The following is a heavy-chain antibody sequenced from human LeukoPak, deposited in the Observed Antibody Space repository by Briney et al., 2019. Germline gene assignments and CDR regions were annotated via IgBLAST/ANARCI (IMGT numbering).Heavy chain of an antibody. Sequence: GSSVKVSCKASSYTLTAYYIYWVRQAPGQGLEWMGRIIPNSGGTDYAQNFQGRVTMTRDTSISTAYMELSRLRSDDTAVYHCARGYCSGGTCYLVENWLDPWGQGTLVTVSS. J-gene: IGHJ5*02. CDR3: ARGYCSGGTCYLVENWLDP. CDR1: SYTLTAYY. CDR2: IIPNSGGT. D-gene: IGHD2-15*01. V-gene: IGHV1-2*06.